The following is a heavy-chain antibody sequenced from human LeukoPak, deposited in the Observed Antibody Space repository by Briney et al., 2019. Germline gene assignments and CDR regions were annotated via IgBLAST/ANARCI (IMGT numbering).Heavy chain of an antibody. J-gene: IGHJ4*02. D-gene: IGHD4-17*01. CDR2: ISWNSGSI. V-gene: IGHV3-9*01. Sequence: GGSLRLSCAASGFTFDDYAMHWVRQAPGKGLEWVSGISWNSGSIGYADSVKGRFTVSRDNAKNSLYLQMNSLRAEDTALYYCAKSRVLYGDYSIDYWGQGTLVTVSS. CDR1: GFTFDDYA. CDR3: AKSRVLYGDYSIDY.